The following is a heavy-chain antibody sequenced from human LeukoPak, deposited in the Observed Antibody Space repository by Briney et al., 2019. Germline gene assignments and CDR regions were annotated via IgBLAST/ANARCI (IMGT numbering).Heavy chain of an antibody. CDR2: IWFDGSIK. CDR3: ASAAGPFDN. Sequence: SCKASGYTFTGYYMHWVRQAPGKGLEWVAVIWFDGSIKYYADSVKGRFTISRDNSKNTLYLQMNSLRAEDTALYYCASAAGPFDNWGQGTLVTVSS. CDR1: GYTFTGYY. D-gene: IGHD6-19*01. J-gene: IGHJ4*02. V-gene: IGHV3-33*01.